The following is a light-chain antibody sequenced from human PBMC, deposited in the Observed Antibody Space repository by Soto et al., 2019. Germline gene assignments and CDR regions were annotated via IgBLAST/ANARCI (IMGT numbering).Light chain of an antibody. J-gene: IGKJ2*01. V-gene: IGKV3-11*01. CDR3: EQRSNWPVT. CDR2: DAS. CDR1: QSVSSY. Sequence: EIVLTQSPAPLSLSPGERATLSCRASQSVSSYLAWYQQKPGQAPRLLIDDASNRATGIPARFSGSGSGTDVTLTISSLEPEDFAVYYCEQRSNWPVTFGQGTKLEIK.